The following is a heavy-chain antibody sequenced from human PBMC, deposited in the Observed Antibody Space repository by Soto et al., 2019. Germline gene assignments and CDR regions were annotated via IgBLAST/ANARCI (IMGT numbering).Heavy chain of an antibody. J-gene: IGHJ4*02. CDR3: ARGIRGYGDYVRLSGYYFDY. CDR1: GGSISSGDYY. Sequence: SETLSLTCTVSGGSISSGDYYWSWIRQPPGKGLEWIGYIYYSGSTYYNPSLKSRVTISVDTSKNQFSLKLSSVTAADTAVYYCARGIRGYGDYVRLSGYYFDYWGQGTLVTVSS. D-gene: IGHD4-17*01. V-gene: IGHV4-30-4*01. CDR2: IYYSGST.